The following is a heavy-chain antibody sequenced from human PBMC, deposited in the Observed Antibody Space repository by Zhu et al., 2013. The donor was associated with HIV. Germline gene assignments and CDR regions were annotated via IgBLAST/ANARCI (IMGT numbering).Heavy chain of an antibody. V-gene: IGHV1-2*02. Sequence: QVQLVQSGAEVKKPGASMKVSCKASGYTFIDYYLHWVRQAPGQGLEWMGWINPNSGGTNYAQIFEGRVSLTRDTSTGTVNMELSSLRSDDTAVYYCTRELHPLYENSDLFFCPYWGQGTLITVSS. CDR1: GYTFIDYY. J-gene: IGHJ4*02. CDR3: TRELHPLYENSDLFFCPY. D-gene: IGHD2-21*01. CDR2: INPNSGGT.